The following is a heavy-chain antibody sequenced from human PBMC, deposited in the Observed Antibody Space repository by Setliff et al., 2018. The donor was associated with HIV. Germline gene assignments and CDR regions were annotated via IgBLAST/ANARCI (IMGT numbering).Heavy chain of an antibody. V-gene: IGHV1-2*06. D-gene: IGHD1-26*01. CDR2: INPNSGGT. Sequence: GASVKVSCKASGYTFTGYYMHWVRQDPGQGLEWMGRINPNSGGTNYAQKFQVRVTMTRDTSISTAYLELSMLRSDDTAVYYCAREGYSGSYFNYYYYLDVWGKGTTVTVSS. CDR3: AREGYSGSYFNYYYYLDV. J-gene: IGHJ6*03. CDR1: GYTFTGYY.